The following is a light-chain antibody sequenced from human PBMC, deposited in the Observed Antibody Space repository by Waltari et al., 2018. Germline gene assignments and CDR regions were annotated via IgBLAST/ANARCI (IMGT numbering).Light chain of an antibody. CDR3: QQFHTLPLT. J-gene: IGKJ4*01. CDR2: GAS. CDR1: QNIDAS. Sequence: EIVMTQYPDTLSVSPGQRVTVSCRDSQNIDASLAWHQQRPGQAPRVLISGASYRVTGIPDRFSGGGSGTEFTLTISSLQSEDVAIYYCQQFHTLPLTFGGGTKVEIK. V-gene: IGKV3-15*01.